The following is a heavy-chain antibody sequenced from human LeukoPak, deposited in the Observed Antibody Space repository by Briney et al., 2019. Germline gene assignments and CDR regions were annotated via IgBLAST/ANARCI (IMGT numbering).Heavy chain of an antibody. CDR1: GASMRDHY. CDR2: IYYMLNA. D-gene: IGHD6-19*01. Sequence: SETLSLTCAVSGASMRDHYWTWIRQPPGKGLEWIGNIYYMLNANSYNPSLKSRVSISMDTPGTQFSLKLNSATAADTAVYYCATSFRSGWGFDSWGQGILVAVSS. V-gene: IGHV4-59*11. J-gene: IGHJ4*02. CDR3: ATSFRSGWGFDS.